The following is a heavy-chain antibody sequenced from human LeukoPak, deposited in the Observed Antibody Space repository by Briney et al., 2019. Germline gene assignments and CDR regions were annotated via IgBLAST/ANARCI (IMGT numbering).Heavy chain of an antibody. CDR3: ARDGSGSYVLYYYYGMDV. J-gene: IGHJ6*04. CDR2: ISSSGSTI. Sequence: GGSLRISCAASGFTFSSYEMNWVRQAPGKGLEWVSYISSSGSTIYYADSVKGRFTISRDNAKNSLYLQMNSLRAEDTAVYYCARDGSGSYVLYYYYGMDVWAKGTTVTVSS. V-gene: IGHV3-48*03. CDR1: GFTFSSYE. D-gene: IGHD3-10*01.